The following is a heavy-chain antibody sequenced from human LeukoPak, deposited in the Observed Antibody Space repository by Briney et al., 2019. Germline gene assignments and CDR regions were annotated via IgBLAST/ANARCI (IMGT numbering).Heavy chain of an antibody. J-gene: IGHJ4*02. CDR1: GGTFSSYA. V-gene: IGHV1-69*05. Sequence: ASVKVSCKASGGTFSSYAISWVLQAPGQALEWMGGIIPIFGTANYAQKFQGRVTITTDESTSTAYMELSSLRTEDTAVYYCAQSRITMIVEEYYFDYWGQGTLVTVSS. D-gene: IGHD3-22*01. CDR2: IIPIFGTA. CDR3: AQSRITMIVEEYYFDY.